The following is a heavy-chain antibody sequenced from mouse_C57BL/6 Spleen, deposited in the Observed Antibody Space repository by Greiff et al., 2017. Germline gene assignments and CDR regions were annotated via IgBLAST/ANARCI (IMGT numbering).Heavy chain of an antibody. J-gene: IGHJ2*01. V-gene: IGHV7-3*01. CDR1: GFTFTGYY. Sequence: EVKLVESGGGLVQPGGSLSLSCAASGFTFTGYYMSWVRQPPGKALEWLGFIRNKANGYTTEYSASGKGRFTISRDNSHSILYLQMNSLRAEDSATYYCARSNWEESLDYWGPGTTLTVSS. CDR3: ARSNWEESLDY. CDR2: IRNKANGYTT. D-gene: IGHD4-1*01.